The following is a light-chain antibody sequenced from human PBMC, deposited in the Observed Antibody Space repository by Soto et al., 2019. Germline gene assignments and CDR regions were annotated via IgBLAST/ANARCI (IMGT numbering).Light chain of an antibody. CDR1: QSVTGN. CDR2: GAS. J-gene: IGKJ5*01. Sequence: EVVMTQSPATLSVSPGERATLSCRASQSVTGNLAWYQQKPGQAPRLLIYGASTSATGIPARFSGSGSGTEFTLTISSLQSEDFAVYYCQQYHDRPPVTFGQGTRLEIK. CDR3: QQYHDRPPVT. V-gene: IGKV3-15*01.